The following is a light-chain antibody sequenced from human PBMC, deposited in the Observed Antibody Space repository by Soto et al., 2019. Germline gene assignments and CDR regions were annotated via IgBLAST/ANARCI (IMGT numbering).Light chain of an antibody. CDR1: QNINNW. CDR3: QQYSSDST. J-gene: IGKJ1*01. V-gene: IGKV1-5*03. Sequence: DIQMTQSPSTLSASVGDRVTITCRASQNINNWLAWYQQKPGKAPKLLINRASSLENGVPSRFSGRGSGTDFIFTITSLQPDDFATYYCQQYSSDSTFGQGTKVEIK. CDR2: RAS.